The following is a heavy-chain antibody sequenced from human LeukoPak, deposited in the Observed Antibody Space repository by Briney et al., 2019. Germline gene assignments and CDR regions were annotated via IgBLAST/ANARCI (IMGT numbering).Heavy chain of an antibody. CDR1: GGSISGYY. V-gene: IGHV4-59*01. CDR3: ARDWITAYRSSTSCSRWFDP. J-gene: IGHJ5*02. D-gene: IGHD2-2*01. Sequence: SETLSLTCTVSGGSISGYYWSWIRQPPGKGLEWVGYIYYSGSTNYNPSLKSRVTISVGTSKNQFSLKLSSVTAADTAVYYCARDWITAYRSSTSCSRWFDPWGQGTLVTVSS. CDR2: IYYSGST.